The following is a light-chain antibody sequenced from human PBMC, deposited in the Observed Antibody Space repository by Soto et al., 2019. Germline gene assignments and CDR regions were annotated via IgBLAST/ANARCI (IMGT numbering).Light chain of an antibody. CDR2: EVS. CDR1: SSDVGSYNL. V-gene: IGLV2-23*02. J-gene: IGLJ2*01. Sequence: QAVVTQPASVSGSPGQSITISCTGTSSDVGSYNLVSWYQQHPGKAPKLMIYEVSKRPSGVSNRVSGSKSGNTASLTISGLQAEDEADYYCCSYAGSRNVVFGGGTKVTVL. CDR3: CSYAGSRNVV.